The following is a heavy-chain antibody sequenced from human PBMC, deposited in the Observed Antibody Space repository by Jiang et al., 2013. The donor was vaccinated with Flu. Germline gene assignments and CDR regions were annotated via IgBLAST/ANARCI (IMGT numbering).Heavy chain of an antibody. D-gene: IGHD4-17*01. J-gene: IGHJ3*02. CDR3: ARAMSTVTTYAFDI. V-gene: IGHV4-4*02. Sequence: GPGLVKPSGTLSLTCAVSGGSIRSSNWWSWVRQPPGKGLEWIGEIYHSGSTKYNPSLKSQVTISADKSKNQFSLKLNSVTAADTAVYYCARAMSTVTTYAFDIWGQGTMGHCLF. CDR2: IYHSGST. CDR1: GGSIRSSNW.